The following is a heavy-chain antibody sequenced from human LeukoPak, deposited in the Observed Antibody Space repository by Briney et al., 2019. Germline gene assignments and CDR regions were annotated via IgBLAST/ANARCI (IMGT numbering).Heavy chain of an antibody. J-gene: IGHJ6*03. CDR1: GYSISSGYY. CDR3: GSCYYYYYMDV. Sequence: PSETLSLTCAVSGYSISSGYYWGWIRQPPGKGLEWIGSIYHSGSTYYNPSLKSRVTISVDTSKNQFSLKLSSVTAADTAVYYRGSCYYYYYMDVWGIGTTVTVSS. V-gene: IGHV4-38-2*01. D-gene: IGHD6-13*01. CDR2: IYHSGST.